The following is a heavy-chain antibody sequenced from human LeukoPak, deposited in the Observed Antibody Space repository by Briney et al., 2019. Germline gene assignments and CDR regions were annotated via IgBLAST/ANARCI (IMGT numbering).Heavy chain of an antibody. V-gene: IGHV3-21*01. J-gene: IGHJ4*02. D-gene: IGHD2-21*02. CDR3: ARAGAFDRPFVVVTAIYFDY. CDR2: ISSSSSYI. Sequence: GGSLRLSCAGSGFSFSSYAMNWVRQAPGKGLEWVSSISSSSSYIYYADSVKGRFTISRDNAKNSLYLQMNSLRAEDTAVYYCARAGAFDRPFVVVTAIYFDYWGQGTLVTVSS. CDR1: GFSFSSYA.